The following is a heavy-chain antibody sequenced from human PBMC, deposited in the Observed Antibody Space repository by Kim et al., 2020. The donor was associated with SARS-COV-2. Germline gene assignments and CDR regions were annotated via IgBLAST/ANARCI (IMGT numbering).Heavy chain of an antibody. CDR3: ARGQGLITMIVVVVGAFDY. Sequence: SETLSLTCTVSGGSISSGGYYWGWIRQHPGKGLEWIGYIYYSGSTYYNPSLKSRVTISVDTSKNQFSLKLSSVTAADTAVYYCARGQGLITMIVVVVGAFDYWGQGTLVTDSS. CDR1: GGSISSGGYY. D-gene: IGHD3-22*01. J-gene: IGHJ4*02. CDR2: IYYSGST. V-gene: IGHV4-31*03.